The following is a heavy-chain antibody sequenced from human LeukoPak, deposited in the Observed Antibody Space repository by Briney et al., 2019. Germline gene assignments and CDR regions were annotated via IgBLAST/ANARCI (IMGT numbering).Heavy chain of an antibody. V-gene: IGHV3-30*02. D-gene: IGHD3/OR15-3a*01. CDR1: GFTFSSYG. Sequence: GVSLRLSCAASGFTFSSYGMHWVRQAPGKGLEWVAFIRYDGSNKYYADSVKGRFTISRDNSKNTLYLQMNSLRAEDTAVYYCAKDTHVGLANHFDYWGQGTLVTVSS. CDR2: IRYDGSNK. CDR3: AKDTHVGLANHFDY. J-gene: IGHJ4*02.